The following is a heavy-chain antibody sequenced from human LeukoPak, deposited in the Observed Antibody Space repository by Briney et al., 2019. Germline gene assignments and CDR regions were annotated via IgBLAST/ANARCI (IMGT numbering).Heavy chain of an antibody. Sequence: SVKVSCKASGGTFSSYAISWVRQAPGQGLEWMGGIIPIFGTANYAQKFQGRVTITADESTSTAYMELSSLRSGDTAVYYCASSRDQNRLYSGYDFLCVDYWGQGTLVTVST. D-gene: IGHD5-12*01. CDR1: GGTFSSYA. V-gene: IGHV1-69*13. J-gene: IGHJ4*02. CDR2: IIPIFGTA. CDR3: ASSRDQNRLYSGYDFLCVDY.